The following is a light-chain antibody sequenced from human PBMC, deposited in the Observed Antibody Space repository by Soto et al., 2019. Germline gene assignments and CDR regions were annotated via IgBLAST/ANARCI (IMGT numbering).Light chain of an antibody. V-gene: IGKV1-9*01. CDR2: TAS. Sequence: IQMTQYHSTLSGSVGDRVTITCRASQGFSTYLAWYQQKPGKAPQLLIYTASTLQSGVPSSFNGSGSGTDFTLTINSLQPEDFATYYCTQLYRYPFTFGHGTNVDIK. J-gene: IGKJ3*01. CDR3: TQLYRYPFT. CDR1: QGFSTY.